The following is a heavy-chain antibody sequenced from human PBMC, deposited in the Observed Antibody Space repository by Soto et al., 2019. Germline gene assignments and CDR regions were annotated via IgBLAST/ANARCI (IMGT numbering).Heavy chain of an antibody. Sequence: ASVKVSCKASGYTFTSYGISWVRQAPGQGLEWMGRIIPILGIANYAQKFQGRVTITADKSTSTAYMELSSLRSEDTAVYYCAIYSTSCYGWCAFDIWGQGTMVTVSS. D-gene: IGHD2-2*01. J-gene: IGHJ3*02. CDR2: IIPILGIA. V-gene: IGHV1-69*04. CDR1: GYTFTSYG. CDR3: AIYSTSCYGWCAFDI.